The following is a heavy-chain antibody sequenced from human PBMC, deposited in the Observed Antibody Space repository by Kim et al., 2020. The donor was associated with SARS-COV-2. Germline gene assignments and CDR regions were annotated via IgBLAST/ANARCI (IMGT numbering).Heavy chain of an antibody. J-gene: IGHJ3*02. CDR3: AREGIFGNRNDAFDI. CDR2: INKDGGDT. Sequence: GGSLRLSCAASGFTFSSYWMHWVRQIPGKGLAWVSRINKDGGDTSYADSGRGRFTISRDNAKNTFYLQMNSLRAEDTAVYYCAREGIFGNRNDAFDIWGQGTMVTVSS. D-gene: IGHD3-10*01. V-gene: IGHV3-74*01. CDR1: GFTFSSYW.